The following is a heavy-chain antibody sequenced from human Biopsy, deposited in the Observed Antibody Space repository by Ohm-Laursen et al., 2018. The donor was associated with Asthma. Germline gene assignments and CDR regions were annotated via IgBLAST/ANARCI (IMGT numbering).Heavy chain of an antibody. CDR1: GFTFSNYG. Sequence: SLRLSCTASGFTFSNYGMHWVRQAPGKGLDWVAVISFDGSNKNYIDSVKGRFTIPRDNSRNTLHLQMNSLRAEDTAVYYCAKDVFPGWELRRGPDYWGQGTLVTVSS. CDR3: AKDVFPGWELRRGPDY. J-gene: IGHJ4*02. D-gene: IGHD1-26*01. V-gene: IGHV3-30*18. CDR2: ISFDGSNK.